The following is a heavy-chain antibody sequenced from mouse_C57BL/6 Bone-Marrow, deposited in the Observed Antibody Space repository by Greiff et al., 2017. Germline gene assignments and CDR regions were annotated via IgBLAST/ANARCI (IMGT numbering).Heavy chain of an antibody. Sequence: QVQLQQPGAELVKPGASVKMSCKASGYTFTSYWITWVKQRPGQGLEWIGEIYPGSGYTNYNQKFKSKATLTVDTSSSTAYMQLSSLTSEDSAVYYCARVGMVPYRAMDYWGQGTSVTVSA. J-gene: IGHJ4*01. CDR2: IYPGSGYT. D-gene: IGHD2-10*02. CDR3: ARVGMVPYRAMDY. CDR1: GYTFTSYW. V-gene: IGHV1-55*01.